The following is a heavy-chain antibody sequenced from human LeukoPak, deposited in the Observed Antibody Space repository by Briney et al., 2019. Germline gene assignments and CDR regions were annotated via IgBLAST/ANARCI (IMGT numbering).Heavy chain of an antibody. V-gene: IGHV3-30*03. Sequence: GGSVRLSCAASGFTFSSYGMHWVRQAPGKGLEWVAVISHDGSNKYYADSVKGRFSISRDNSKNTLYLQMNSLRVEDTAVYYCASQTGTTPRWGQGTLVTVSS. CDR2: ISHDGSNK. CDR1: GFTFSSYG. CDR3: ASQTGTTPR. J-gene: IGHJ4*02. D-gene: IGHD1-7*01.